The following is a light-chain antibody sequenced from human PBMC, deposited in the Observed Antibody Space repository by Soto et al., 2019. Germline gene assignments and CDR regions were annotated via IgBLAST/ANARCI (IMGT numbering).Light chain of an antibody. Sequence: QSVLTQPPSVSGAPGQRVTISYTGSSSNIGAGYDVQWYQQLPGTAPKLLIYVNNNRPSGVPDRFSGSKSGTSASLAITGLQAEDEADYYCQSFDSSLSGWVLGGGTKLTVL. CDR1: SSNIGAGYD. J-gene: IGLJ3*02. V-gene: IGLV1-40*01. CDR3: QSFDSSLSGWV. CDR2: VNN.